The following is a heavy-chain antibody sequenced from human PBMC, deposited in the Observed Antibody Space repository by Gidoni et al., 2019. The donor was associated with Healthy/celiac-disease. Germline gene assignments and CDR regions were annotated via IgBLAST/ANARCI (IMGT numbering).Heavy chain of an antibody. Sequence: QVQLQESGPGLVKPSETLSLTCTVSGGSISSYYWSWIRQPPGKGREWIGYIYYSGSTNSHPSLKSRVTISVDTSKNQFSLKLSSVTAADTAVYYCARGFGELRRFDPWGQGTLVTVSS. J-gene: IGHJ5*02. CDR3: ARGFGELRRFDP. V-gene: IGHV4-59*01. CDR1: GGSISSYY. CDR2: IYYSGST. D-gene: IGHD3-10*01.